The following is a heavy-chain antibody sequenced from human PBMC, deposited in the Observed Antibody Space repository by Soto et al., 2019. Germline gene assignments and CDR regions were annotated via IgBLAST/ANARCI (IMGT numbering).Heavy chain of an antibody. CDR2: INAGNGNT. CDR3: ARMGDIVVVPAAMPAYYYMDV. J-gene: IGHJ6*03. V-gene: IGHV1-3*01. CDR1: GYTFTSYA. D-gene: IGHD2-2*01. Sequence: ASVKVSCKASGYTFTSYAMHWVRQAPGQRLEWMGWINAGNGNTGYAQKFQGRVTMTRNTSISTAYMELSSLRSEDTAVYYCARMGDIVVVPAAMPAYYYMDVWGKGTTVTVSS.